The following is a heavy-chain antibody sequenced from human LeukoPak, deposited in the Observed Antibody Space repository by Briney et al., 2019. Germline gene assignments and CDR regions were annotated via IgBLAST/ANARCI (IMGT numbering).Heavy chain of an antibody. CDR1: EFSFSRSW. CDR2: IKQDGSAK. Sequence: GGSLRLSCAASEFSFSRSWMNWVRQAPGKGLEWVANIKQDGSAKYYVDSVEGRFTISRDNAKNSLYLQMNSLRAEDTAVYYYGGGGYWGQGIQVTVSS. J-gene: IGHJ4*02. D-gene: IGHD6-25*01. V-gene: IGHV3-7*05. CDR3: GGGGY.